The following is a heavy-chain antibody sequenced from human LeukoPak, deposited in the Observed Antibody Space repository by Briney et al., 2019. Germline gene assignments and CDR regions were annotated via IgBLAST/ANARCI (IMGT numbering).Heavy chain of an antibody. J-gene: IGHJ4*02. D-gene: IGHD1-26*01. Sequence: GGSLRLSCAASGFTFSSYAMSWVRQAPGKGLEWVSAISGSGGSTYYADSVKGRFTISRDNSKNTLYLQMNSLRAEDTAVYYCAKEELVVGATQYYFDYWGQGTLVTVSS. V-gene: IGHV3-23*01. CDR1: GFTFSSYA. CDR3: AKEELVVGATQYYFDY. CDR2: ISGSGGST.